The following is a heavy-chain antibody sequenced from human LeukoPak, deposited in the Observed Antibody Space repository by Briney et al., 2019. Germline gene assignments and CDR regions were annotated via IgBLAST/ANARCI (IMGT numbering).Heavy chain of an antibody. V-gene: IGHV7-4-1*02. CDR2: INTNTGNP. Sequence: ASVKVSCKASGYTFTSYAMNWVRQAPGQGLEWMGWINTNTGNPTYAQGFTGRFVFSLDTSVSTAYLQISSLKAEDTAVYYCARDDPHPEGDAFDIWGQGTMVTVSS. J-gene: IGHJ3*02. CDR3: ARDDPHPEGDAFDI. CDR1: GYTFTSYA.